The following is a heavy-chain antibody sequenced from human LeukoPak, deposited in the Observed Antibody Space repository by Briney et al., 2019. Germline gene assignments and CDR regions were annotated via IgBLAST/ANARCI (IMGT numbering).Heavy chain of an antibody. Sequence: GGSLRLSCAASGFTFSSYAMSWVRQAPGKGLEWVSTFSGSGGSTHYADSVKGRFTISRDNSKNTLYLQMNGLRAEDTALYYCAKDGARWFGELSTWGQGTLVTVSS. CDR2: FSGSGGST. V-gene: IGHV3-23*01. CDR3: AKDGARWFGELST. CDR1: GFTFSSYA. D-gene: IGHD3-10*01. J-gene: IGHJ5*02.